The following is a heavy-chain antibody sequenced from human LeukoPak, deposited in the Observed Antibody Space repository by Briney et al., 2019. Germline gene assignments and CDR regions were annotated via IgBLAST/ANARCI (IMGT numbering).Heavy chain of an antibody. CDR3: ARDFDQGGAAYYFNY. V-gene: IGHV3-30*02. Sequence: GGSLRLSCAASGFTFSSYGMHWVRQAPGKGLEWVAFIRYDGSNKYYADSVKGRFTISRDNSKNTLYLQMNSLRAEDTAVYYCARDFDQGGAAYYFNYWGQGTLVTVSS. CDR1: GFTFSSYG. D-gene: IGHD3-9*01. J-gene: IGHJ4*02. CDR2: IRYDGSNK.